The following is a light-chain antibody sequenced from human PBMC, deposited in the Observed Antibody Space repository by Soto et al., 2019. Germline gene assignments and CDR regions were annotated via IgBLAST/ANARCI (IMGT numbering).Light chain of an antibody. CDR2: AAS. CDR3: QQLNSYPIT. Sequence: DIQLTQSPSFLSASVGDRVTITCRASQGISSYLAWYQQKPGKAPKLLIYAASTLQSAGPSRFSGSGSGTEFTLTISSLQPEDFATYYCQQLNSYPITFGQGTRLEIK. V-gene: IGKV1-9*01. CDR1: QGISSY. J-gene: IGKJ5*01.